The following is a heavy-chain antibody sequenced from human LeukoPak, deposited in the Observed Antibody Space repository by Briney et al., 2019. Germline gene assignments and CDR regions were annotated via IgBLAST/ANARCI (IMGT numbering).Heavy chain of an antibody. CDR1: GGSISSSSYY. J-gene: IGHJ4*02. V-gene: IGHV4-39*07. CDR2: IYYSGST. Sequence: PSETLSLTCTVSGGSISSSSYYWGWIRQPPGKGLEWIGSIYYSGSTNYNPSLKSRVTISVDTSKNQFSLKLSSVTAADTAVYYCASSKRGYSGYAGYFDYWGQGTLVTVSS. CDR3: ASSKRGYSGYAGYFDY. D-gene: IGHD5-12*01.